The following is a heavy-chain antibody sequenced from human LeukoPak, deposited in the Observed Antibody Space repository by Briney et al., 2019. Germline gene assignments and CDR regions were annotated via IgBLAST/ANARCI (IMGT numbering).Heavy chain of an antibody. CDR3: ANGGNTRPEYTR. CDR1: GGTFSSYA. V-gene: IGHV1-69*05. Sequence: SVKVSCKASGGTFSSYAISWVRQAPGQGLEWMGGIIPIFGTANYAQKFQGRVTITTDESMSTAYMELSSLRSEDTAVYYCANGGNTRPEYTRWGQGTLVTVSS. J-gene: IGHJ4*02. CDR2: IIPIFGTA. D-gene: IGHD4-23*01.